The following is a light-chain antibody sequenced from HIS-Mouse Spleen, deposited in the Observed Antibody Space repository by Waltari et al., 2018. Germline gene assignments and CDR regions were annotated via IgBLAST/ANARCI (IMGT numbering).Light chain of an antibody. CDR3: QVWDSSSDHVV. Sequence: SYVLTQPPSVSVAPGKTARTTCGGTNIGSKSVHWYQQKQGQAPVLVVYDDSDRPVGIPERFSGSNSGNTATLTISRVEAGDEADYYCQVWDSSSDHVVFGGGTKLTVL. J-gene: IGLJ2*01. CDR2: DDS. V-gene: IGLV3-21*03. CDR1: NIGSKS.